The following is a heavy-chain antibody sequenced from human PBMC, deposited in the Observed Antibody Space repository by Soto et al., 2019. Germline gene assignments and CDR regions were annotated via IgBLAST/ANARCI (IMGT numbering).Heavy chain of an antibody. CDR3: ARDLLDYYDSSGYYSGY. J-gene: IGHJ4*02. V-gene: IGHV3-7*05. CDR2: IKQDGSEK. CDR1: GFTFSSYW. Sequence: GGSLRLSCAASGFTFSSYWMSWVRQAPGKGLEWVANIKQDGSEKYYVDSVKGRFTISRDNAKNSLYLQMNSLRAEDTAVYYCARDLLDYYDSSGYYSGYWGQGTLVTVSS. D-gene: IGHD3-22*01.